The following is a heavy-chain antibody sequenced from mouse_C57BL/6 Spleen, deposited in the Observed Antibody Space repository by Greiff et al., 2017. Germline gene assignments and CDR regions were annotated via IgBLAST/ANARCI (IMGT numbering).Heavy chain of an antibody. CDR1: GYTFTSYW. J-gene: IGHJ4*01. Sequence: QVQLQQPGAELVKPGASVKLSCKASGYTFTSYWMQWVKQRPGPGLEWIGEIDPSDSYTNYNQKFTGKATLTVATSSSTAYMQLSILTSEDSAVYYSARSGYYGSSPYYAMDYWGQGTSVTVSS. CDR2: IDPSDSYT. D-gene: IGHD1-1*01. V-gene: IGHV1-50*01. CDR3: ARSGYYGSSPYYAMDY.